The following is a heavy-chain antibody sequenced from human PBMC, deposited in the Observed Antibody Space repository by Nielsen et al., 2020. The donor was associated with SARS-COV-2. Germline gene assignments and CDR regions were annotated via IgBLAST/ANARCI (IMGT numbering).Heavy chain of an antibody. V-gene: IGHV3-23*01. Sequence: GESLKISCAASGFTFSSYAMSWVRQAPGKGLEWVSAISGSGGSTYYADSVKGRFTISRDNSKNTLYLQMNSLRAEDTAVYYCAKEMWYSGSYYWDAFDIWGQGTMVTFSS. CDR3: AKEMWYSGSYYWDAFDI. CDR1: GFTFSSYA. J-gene: IGHJ3*02. CDR2: ISGSGGST. D-gene: IGHD1-26*01.